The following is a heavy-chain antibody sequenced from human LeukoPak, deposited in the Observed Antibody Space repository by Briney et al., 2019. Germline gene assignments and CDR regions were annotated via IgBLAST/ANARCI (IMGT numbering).Heavy chain of an antibody. CDR3: AKSVQLRWFGESSPGY. D-gene: IGHD3-10*01. V-gene: IGHV3-23*01. Sequence: PGGSLRLSCAASGFTFSSYSMCWVRQAPREGLVWVSAIIGSGGTTSYAASVKGRFTISRDTSKNTLYLHMNSLRAADTAVYYRAKSVQLRWFGESSPGYWGEGTLVTVSS. CDR1: GFTFSSYS. J-gene: IGHJ4*02. CDR2: IIGSGGTT.